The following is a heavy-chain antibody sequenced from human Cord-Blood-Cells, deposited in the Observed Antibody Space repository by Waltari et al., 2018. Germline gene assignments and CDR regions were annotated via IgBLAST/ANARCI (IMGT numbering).Heavy chain of an antibody. CDR1: GFTFSSYC. J-gene: IGHJ4*02. Sequence: QVQLVESGGGVVQPGRSRRPSCAASGFTFSSYCMQWVRPAPGKGLEWVAVIWYDGSNKYYADAVKGRFTISRDNSKNTLYLQMNSLRAEDTAVYYCARREGVWGSYRYGGVDYWGQGTLVTVSS. V-gene: IGHV3-33*01. CDR2: IWYDGSNK. CDR3: ARREGVWGSYRYGGVDY. D-gene: IGHD3-16*02.